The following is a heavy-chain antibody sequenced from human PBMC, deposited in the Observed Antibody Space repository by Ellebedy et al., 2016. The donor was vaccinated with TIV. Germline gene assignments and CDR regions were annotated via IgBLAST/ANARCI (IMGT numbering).Heavy chain of an antibody. J-gene: IGHJ4*02. CDR1: GFTFSSYA. CDR2: ISGSGGRT. Sequence: PGGSLRLSCAASGFTFSSYAMSWVRQAPGKGLEWVSAISGSGGRTYYAYSVKGRFTISRDKSKNTLSLQMNSLRAEDTAVYYCAKAEGWELLLANLDYWGQGTLVTVSS. D-gene: IGHD1-26*01. CDR3: AKAEGWELLLANLDY. V-gene: IGHV3-23*01.